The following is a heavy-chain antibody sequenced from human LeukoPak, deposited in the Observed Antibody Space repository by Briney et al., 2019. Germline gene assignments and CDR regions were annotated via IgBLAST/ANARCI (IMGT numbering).Heavy chain of an antibody. V-gene: IGHV3-11*04. CDR2: ISSSGSTI. Sequence: PGGSLRLSCAASGFTFSDYYMSWIRQAPGKGLEWVSYISSSGSTIYYADSVKGRFTISRDNAKNSLYLQMNSLRAEDTAVYYCARDTPPRKDIVVVPAAETDYYYYYMDVWGKGTTVTVSS. J-gene: IGHJ6*03. CDR3: ARDTPPRKDIVVVPAAETDYYYYYMDV. CDR1: GFTFSDYY. D-gene: IGHD2-2*01.